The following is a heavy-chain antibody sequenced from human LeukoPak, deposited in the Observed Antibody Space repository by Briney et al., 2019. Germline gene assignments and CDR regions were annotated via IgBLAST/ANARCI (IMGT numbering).Heavy chain of an antibody. J-gene: IGHJ4*02. CDR2: IIPILGIA. Sequence: VASVTVSCKASGGTFSSYAISWVRQAPGQGLEWMGRIIPILGIANYAQKFQGRVTITADKSTSTAYMELSSLRSEDTAVYYCARTSGWYGGFDYRGQGTLVTVSS. D-gene: IGHD6-19*01. CDR3: ARTSGWYGGFDY. V-gene: IGHV1-69*04. CDR1: GGTFSSYA.